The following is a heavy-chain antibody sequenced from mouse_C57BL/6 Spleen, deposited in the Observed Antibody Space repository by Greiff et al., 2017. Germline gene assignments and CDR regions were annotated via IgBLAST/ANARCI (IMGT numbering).Heavy chain of an antibody. CDR2: INPNNGGT. V-gene: IGHV1-26*01. CDR3: ARDYGSSYGWYFEV. J-gene: IGHJ1*03. D-gene: IGHD1-1*01. CDR1: GYTFTDYY. Sequence: EVQLQQSGPELVKPGASVKISCKASGYTFTDYYMNWVKQSHGKSLEWIGDINPNNGGTSYNQKFKGKATLTVDKSSSTAYMELRSLTSEDSAVYYCARDYGSSYGWYFEVWGTGTTVTVSS.